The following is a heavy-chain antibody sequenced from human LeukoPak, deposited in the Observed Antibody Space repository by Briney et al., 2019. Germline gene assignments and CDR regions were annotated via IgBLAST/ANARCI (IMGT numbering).Heavy chain of an antibody. Sequence: TSETLSLTCTVSGDSFTSHYWTWVRQSPGRGLEWIGYLSYIGSTNYNPSLKSRVPISVDTSKNQFPLKLSSVTAADTAVYYCARDPTTVTKGLDIWGQGTMVTVSS. CDR3: ARDPTTVTKGLDI. CDR2: LSYIGST. CDR1: GDSFTSHY. V-gene: IGHV4-59*11. D-gene: IGHD4-17*01. J-gene: IGHJ3*02.